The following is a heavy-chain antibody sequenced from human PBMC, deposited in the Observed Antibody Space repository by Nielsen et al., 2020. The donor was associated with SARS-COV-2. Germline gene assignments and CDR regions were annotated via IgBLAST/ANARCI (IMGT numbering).Heavy chain of an antibody. Sequence: SETLSLTCTVSGGSISSSSYYWGWIRQPPGKGLEWIGSIYYSGSTYYNPSLKSRVTISVDTSKNQFSLKLSSVTAADTAVYYCARDGLLWFGEFSPSLVYWGQGTLVTVSS. CDR1: GGSISSSSYY. CDR3: ARDGLLWFGEFSPSLVY. D-gene: IGHD3-10*01. J-gene: IGHJ4*02. CDR2: IYYSGST. V-gene: IGHV4-39*02.